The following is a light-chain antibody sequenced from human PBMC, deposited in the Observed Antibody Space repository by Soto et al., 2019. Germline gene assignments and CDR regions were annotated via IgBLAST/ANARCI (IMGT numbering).Light chain of an antibody. V-gene: IGLV2-14*01. J-gene: IGLJ1*01. CDR1: SSDVGGYNY. Sequence: QSVLTQPASVSGSPGQSITISCTGTSSDVGGYNYVSWYQRHPGKAPKLMIYDVSNRPSGVSNRFSGSKSGNTASLTISGLQAEDEADYYCSSYTSSSTLLYVFGTGTEVTVL. CDR2: DVS. CDR3: SSYTSSSTLLYV.